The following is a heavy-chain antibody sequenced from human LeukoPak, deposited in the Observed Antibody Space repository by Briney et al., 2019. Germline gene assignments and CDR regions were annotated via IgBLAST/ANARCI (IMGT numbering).Heavy chain of an antibody. CDR3: ARADGDAYSSGWFYY. CDR2: INPNSGGT. V-gene: IGHV1-2*02. CDR1: GYTFTGSY. Sequence: ASAKVSCKASGYTFTGSYIHWVRQAPGQGLEWMGWINPNSGGTNSVQKFQGRVTMTGDTSISTVYMELSRLTSDDTALYYCARADGDAYSSGWFYYWGQGTLVTVSS. J-gene: IGHJ4*02. D-gene: IGHD6-19*01.